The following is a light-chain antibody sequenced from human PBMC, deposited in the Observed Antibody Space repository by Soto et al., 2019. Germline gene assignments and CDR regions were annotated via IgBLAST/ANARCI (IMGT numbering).Light chain of an antibody. V-gene: IGKV3-11*01. Sequence: EIVLTQSPATLSLSPGERATLSCRASQSVSSYLAWYQQKPGQAPRLLIYDASNRATGVPARFSGSGSGTDFTLTISSLEPEDLAVYYCQQRSNWPFPFGPGTKVDIK. CDR1: QSVSSY. CDR2: DAS. CDR3: QQRSNWPFP. J-gene: IGKJ3*01.